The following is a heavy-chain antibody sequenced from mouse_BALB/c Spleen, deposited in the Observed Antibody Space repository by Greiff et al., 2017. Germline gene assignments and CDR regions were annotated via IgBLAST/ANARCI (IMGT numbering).Heavy chain of an antibody. J-gene: IGHJ4*01. D-gene: IGHD1-1*01. CDR3: ARKRDYYGYAMDY. CDR2: ISSGSSTI. CDR1: GFTFSSFG. V-gene: IGHV5-17*02. Sequence: EVKVVESGGGLVQPGGSRKLSCAASGFTFSSFGMHWVRQAPEKGLEWVAYISSGSSTIYYADTVKGRFTISRDNPKNTLFLQMTSLRSEDTAMYYCARKRDYYGYAMDYWGQGTSVTVSS.